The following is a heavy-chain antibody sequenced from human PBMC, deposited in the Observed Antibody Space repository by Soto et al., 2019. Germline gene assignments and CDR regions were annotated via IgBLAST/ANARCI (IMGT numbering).Heavy chain of an antibody. CDR1: GGSINTYY. D-gene: IGHD5-12*01. Sequence: QVQLQESGPGLVKPSETLSLTCTVSGGSINTYYWGWIRQPPGKGLEWIGYIYYSENTDYNPSLKSRVTISVDTSKNQFSLKLRSLTAADTAIYYCARRGESISGYPYFDSWGQGTLVTVSS. V-gene: IGHV4-59*08. J-gene: IGHJ4*02. CDR3: ARRGESISGYPYFDS. CDR2: IYYSENT.